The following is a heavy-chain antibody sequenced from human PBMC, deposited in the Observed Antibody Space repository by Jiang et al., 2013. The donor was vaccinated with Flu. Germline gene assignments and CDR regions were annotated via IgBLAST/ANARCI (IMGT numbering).Heavy chain of an antibody. CDR3: ARMLWDLLTGPVDYEYGMGV. V-gene: IGHV4-30-4*07. D-gene: IGHD3-9*01. CDR2: SFRWRT. Sequence: NWVRQPPGKDWSGLGMSFRWRTSYNTSLKSRLTMSIDTSKNQFSLRLNSVTAADTAVYFCARMLWDLLTGPVDYEYGMGVWGQGITVTVPS. J-gene: IGHJ6*02.